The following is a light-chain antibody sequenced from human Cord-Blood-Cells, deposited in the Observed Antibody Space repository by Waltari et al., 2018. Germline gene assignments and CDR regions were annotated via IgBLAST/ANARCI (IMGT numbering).Light chain of an antibody. CDR2: DVS. V-gene: IGLV2-14*01. CDR3: SSYTSSSTLV. J-gene: IGLJ2*01. Sequence: QSALPQPASVSGSPGQSITISCTGTSSDAGGSNYVSWYQQHPGKAPKLMIYDVSKRPSGVSNRFSGSKSGNTASLTISGLQAEDEADYYCSSYTSSSTLVFGGGTKLTVL. CDR1: SSDAGGSNY.